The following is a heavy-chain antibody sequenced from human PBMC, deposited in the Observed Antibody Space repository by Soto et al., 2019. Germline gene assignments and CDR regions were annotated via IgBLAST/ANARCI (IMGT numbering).Heavy chain of an antibody. D-gene: IGHD3-3*01. Sequence: ASVKVSCKASGYTFTSYGISWVRQAPGQGLEWMGWISAYNGNTNYAQKLQGRVTMTTDTSTSTAYLELRSLRPDETAVYYWAGDFRPYYDFGSGYPSTGLGMDVWGQGTTVTVSS. J-gene: IGHJ6*02. CDR3: AGDFRPYYDFGSGYPSTGLGMDV. CDR1: GYTFTSYG. CDR2: ISAYNGNT. V-gene: IGHV1-18*01.